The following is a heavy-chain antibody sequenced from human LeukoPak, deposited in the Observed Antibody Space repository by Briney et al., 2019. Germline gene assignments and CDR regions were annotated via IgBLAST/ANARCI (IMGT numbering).Heavy chain of an antibody. V-gene: IGHV3-23*01. CDR2: ISGSGGST. Sequence: GGSLRLSCAASGFTFSSYWMSWVRQAPGKGLEWVSAISGSGGSTYYADSVKGRFTISRDNSKNTLYLQMDSLRAEDTAVYYCAKGMFGSGWYGDDYWGQGTLVTVSS. J-gene: IGHJ4*02. CDR1: GFTFSSYW. D-gene: IGHD6-19*01. CDR3: AKGMFGSGWYGDDY.